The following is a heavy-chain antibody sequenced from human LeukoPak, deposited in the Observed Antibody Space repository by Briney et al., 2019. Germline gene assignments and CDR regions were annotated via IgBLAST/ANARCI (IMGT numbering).Heavy chain of an antibody. CDR3: ARQSDMITFGGVIAPPHAFDI. V-gene: IGHV4-39*01. Sequence: PSETLSLTCTVSGGSISSSSSYWGWIRQPPGKGLEWIGSIYYSGSTYYNPSHKSRVTISVDTSKNQFSLKLSSVTAADTAVYYCARQSDMITFGGVIAPPHAFDIWGQGTMVTVSS. CDR1: GGSISSSSSY. D-gene: IGHD3-16*02. CDR2: IYYSGST. J-gene: IGHJ3*02.